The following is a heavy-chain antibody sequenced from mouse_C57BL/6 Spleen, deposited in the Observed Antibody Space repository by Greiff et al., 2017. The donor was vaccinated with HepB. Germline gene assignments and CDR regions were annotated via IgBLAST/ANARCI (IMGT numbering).Heavy chain of an antibody. CDR1: GYAFTNYL. V-gene: IGHV1-54*01. D-gene: IGHD3-2*02. J-gene: IGHJ3*01. Sequence: VQLQQSGAELVRPGTSVKVSCKASGYAFTNYLIEWVKQRPGQGLEWIGVINPGSGGTNDNEKFKGKATLTADKSSSTAYMQLSSLTSEDSAVYFCAREGGTAQATAWCAYWGQGTLVTVSA. CDR2: INPGSGGT. CDR3: AREGGTAQATAWCAY.